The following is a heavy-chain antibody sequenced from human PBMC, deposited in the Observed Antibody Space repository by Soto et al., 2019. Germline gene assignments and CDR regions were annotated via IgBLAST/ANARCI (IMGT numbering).Heavy chain of an antibody. CDR3: ARVTGSSWYVNYYYYYMDV. D-gene: IGHD6-13*01. CDR2: IYSGGST. V-gene: IGHV3-66*01. J-gene: IGHJ6*03. CDR1: GFTVSSNY. Sequence: GGSLRLSCAASGFTVSSNYMSWVRQAPGKGLEWVSVIYSGGSTYYADSVKGRFTISRDNSKNTLYLQMNSLRAEDTAVYHCARVTGSSWYVNYYYYYMDVWGKGTTVTVSS.